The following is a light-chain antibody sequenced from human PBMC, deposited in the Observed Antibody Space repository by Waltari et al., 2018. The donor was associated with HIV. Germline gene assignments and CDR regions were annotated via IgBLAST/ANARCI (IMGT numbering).Light chain of an antibody. J-gene: IGLJ2*01. Sequence: QPVLTQPPSASGTPGQRVTISCSGSSSNIDTNYVSWYKQFPGTAPELVVYHTNQRPLGVPDRFSGSKSGTSASLAISGLRSEDEADYYCAAWDDSLSAWLFGGGTRLNVL. V-gene: IGLV1-47*01. CDR1: SSNIDTNY. CDR2: HTN. CDR3: AAWDDSLSAWL.